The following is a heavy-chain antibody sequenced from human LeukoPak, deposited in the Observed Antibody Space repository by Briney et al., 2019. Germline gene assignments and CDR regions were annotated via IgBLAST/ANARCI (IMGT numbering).Heavy chain of an antibody. Sequence: GGSLKLSCAVSGFTLSNYSMNWVRQAPGKGLEWISYISGSGFTIHYADSVKGRFTISRDNAKNSLYLQMNSLRAEDTAVYYCARGVPKTSYYYYYMDVWGKGTTVTVSS. CDR2: ISGSGFTI. J-gene: IGHJ6*03. V-gene: IGHV3-48*01. CDR1: GFTLSNYS. D-gene: IGHD4-11*01. CDR3: ARGVPKTSYYYYYMDV.